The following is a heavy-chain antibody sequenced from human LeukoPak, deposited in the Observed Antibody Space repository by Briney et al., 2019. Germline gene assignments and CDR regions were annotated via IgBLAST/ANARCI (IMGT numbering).Heavy chain of an antibody. D-gene: IGHD5-18*01. CDR1: GYSFTSYW. CDR3: AIPRGYSDGYLVHY. V-gene: IGHV5-51*01. CDR2: TSPGDSDP. J-gene: IGHJ4*02. Sequence: PGESLKISCKGSGYSFTSYWIGWVRQMPGKGLEWMGITSPGDSDPRYSPSSQGQATISAAKSISPAYLRWSRLKASDTAMYYCAIPRGYSDGYLVHYWGQGTLVTVSS.